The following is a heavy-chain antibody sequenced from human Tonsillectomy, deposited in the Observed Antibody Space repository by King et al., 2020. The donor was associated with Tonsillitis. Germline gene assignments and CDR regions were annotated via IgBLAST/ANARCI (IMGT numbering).Heavy chain of an antibody. CDR3: TTDSITVTGGDYYGMDV. J-gene: IGHJ6*02. D-gene: IGHD4-11*01. CDR2: IKSHTEGGAT. V-gene: IGHV3-15*01. CDR1: GFTFSNAW. Sequence: VQLVEAGGGLVKPGGSLRLSCAASGFTFSNAWVSCVRQAPGRGREWVGRIKSHTEGGATDYAAPVQGRFTITRDDSKKTLYLQRNSLKTEDTAVYYCTTDSITVTGGDYYGMDVWGQGTTVTVSS.